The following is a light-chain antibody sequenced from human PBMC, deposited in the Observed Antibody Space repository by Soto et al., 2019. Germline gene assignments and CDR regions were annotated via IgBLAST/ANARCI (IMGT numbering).Light chain of an antibody. Sequence: EIVLTQSPGTLSFSPGERATLSCRASQSVSSSYLAWYQQKPGQAPRLLIYGASSRATGIPDRFSGSGSGTDFTLTISRLEPEDFAGYYCQQYGSSPYTFGQGTKLEIK. CDR3: QQYGSSPYT. J-gene: IGKJ2*01. CDR1: QSVSSSY. V-gene: IGKV3-20*01. CDR2: GAS.